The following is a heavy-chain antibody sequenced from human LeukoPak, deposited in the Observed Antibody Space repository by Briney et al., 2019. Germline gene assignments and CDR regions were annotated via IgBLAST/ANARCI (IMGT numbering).Heavy chain of an antibody. Sequence: GGSLRLSCAASGFTVSSNYMSWVRQAPGKGLEWVSVIYSGGSTYYADSVKGRFTISRDNSKNTLYLQMNSLRAEDTAVYYCASRDYYDSSGYPDAFDIWGQGTVVTVSS. J-gene: IGHJ3*02. CDR3: ASRDYYDSSGYPDAFDI. V-gene: IGHV3-53*01. CDR2: IYSGGST. CDR1: GFTVSSNY. D-gene: IGHD3-22*01.